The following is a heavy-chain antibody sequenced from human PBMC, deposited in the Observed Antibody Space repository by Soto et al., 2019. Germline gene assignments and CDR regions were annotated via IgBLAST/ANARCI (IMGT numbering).Heavy chain of an antibody. Sequence: EVQLVESGGGLVQPGGSLRLSCAASGFTFSSYEMNWVRQAPGKGLEWVSYISSSGSTIYYADSVKGRFTISRDNAKNSLYLQMNSLRAEDTAVYYCAREFGAMVRFDYWGQGTLVTVSS. V-gene: IGHV3-48*03. CDR2: ISSSGSTI. D-gene: IGHD3-10*01. CDR3: AREFGAMVRFDY. J-gene: IGHJ4*02. CDR1: GFTFSSYE.